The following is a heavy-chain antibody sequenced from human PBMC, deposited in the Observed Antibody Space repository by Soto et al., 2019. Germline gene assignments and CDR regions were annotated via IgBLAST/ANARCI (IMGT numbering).Heavy chain of an antibody. CDR2: INPNSGGT. CDR1: GYTFTGYY. D-gene: IGHD4-4*01. Sequence: PSASVKVSCKASGYTFTGYYMHRVRQAPGQGLEWMGWINPNSGGTNYAQKFQGWVTMTRDTSISTAYMELSRLRSDDTAVYYCAREFPLTTVTKYYYYGMDVWGQGTTVTVSS. V-gene: IGHV1-2*04. J-gene: IGHJ6*02. CDR3: AREFPLTTVTKYYYYGMDV.